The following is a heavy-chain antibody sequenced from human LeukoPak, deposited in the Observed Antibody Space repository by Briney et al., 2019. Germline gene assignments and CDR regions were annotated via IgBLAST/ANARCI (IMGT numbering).Heavy chain of an antibody. J-gene: IGHJ4*02. CDR3: GRCILSSLIVDDY. Sequence: GGSLRLSCAASGFTFSNYAMNWVRQVPGKGPEWVSGISGNGTNIQYADSVKGRFTISRDNAKNSLYLQMNSLRAEDTAVYHCGRCILSSLIVDDYWGQGTLVTVSS. CDR2: ISGNGTNI. D-gene: IGHD2-2*01. V-gene: IGHV3-21*01. CDR1: GFTFSNYA.